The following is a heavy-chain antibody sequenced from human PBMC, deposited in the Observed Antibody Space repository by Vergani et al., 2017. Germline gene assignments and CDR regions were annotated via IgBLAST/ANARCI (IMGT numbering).Heavy chain of an antibody. J-gene: IGHJ4*02. D-gene: IGHD2-15*01. V-gene: IGHV5-51*01. CDR3: ATSSYCSGGNCYPHYFDY. Sequence: EVQLVQSGAEVKKPGESLKISCKGSGYSFTNYWIGWVRQMPGKGLEWMGIIYPGDSGTRYSPSFQGQVTISADKSISTAYLQWSSLKASDIAMYYCATSSYCSGGNCYPHYFDYWGQGTLVTVSS. CDR1: GYSFTNYW. CDR2: IYPGDSGT.